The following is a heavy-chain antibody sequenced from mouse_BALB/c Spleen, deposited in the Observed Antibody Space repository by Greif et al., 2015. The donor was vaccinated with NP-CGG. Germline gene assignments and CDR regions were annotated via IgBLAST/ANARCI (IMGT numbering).Heavy chain of an antibody. CDR3: TRDRPLRHLYGSSRGYAMDY. CDR1: GFTFSSYT. Sequence: DVKLVESGGGLVKPGGSLKLSCAASGFTFSSYTMSWVRQTPEKRLEWVATISSGGSYTYYPDSVKGRFTISRDNAKNTLYLQMSSLKSEDTAMYYCTRDRPLRHLYGSSRGYAMDYWGQGTSVTVSS. V-gene: IGHV5-6-4*01. J-gene: IGHJ4*01. D-gene: IGHD1-1*01. CDR2: ISSGGSYT.